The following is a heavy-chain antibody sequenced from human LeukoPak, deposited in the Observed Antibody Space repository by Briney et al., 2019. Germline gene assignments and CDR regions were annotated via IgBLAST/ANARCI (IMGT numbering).Heavy chain of an antibody. CDR3: ARIGTTTRGPASLDV. CDR1: GFTFSSYE. CDR2: IASGGDANR. J-gene: IGHJ6*02. Sequence: GGSLRLSCAASGFTFSSYEMNCVRQAPGKGVEWVSYIASGGDANRFYSQSVKRRSTISRHNAKNSLYLHTHSLRAEDTRVYYCARIGTTTRGPASLDVWGQGTTVTVSS. V-gene: IGHV3-48*03. D-gene: IGHD2/OR15-2a*01.